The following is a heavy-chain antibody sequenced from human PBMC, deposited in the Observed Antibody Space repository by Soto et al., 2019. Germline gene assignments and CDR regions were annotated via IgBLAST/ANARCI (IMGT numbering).Heavy chain of an antibody. Sequence: ASVEVSCKASGYTFTGYYMHWVRQAPGQGLEWMGWINPNSGGTNYAQKFQGRVTMTRDTSISTAYMELSRLRSDDTAVYYCARDQANYDFWSGYYSPNNWFDPWGQGTLVTVSS. V-gene: IGHV1-2*02. CDR1: GYTFTGYY. CDR2: INPNSGGT. J-gene: IGHJ5*02. CDR3: ARDQANYDFWSGYYSPNNWFDP. D-gene: IGHD3-3*01.